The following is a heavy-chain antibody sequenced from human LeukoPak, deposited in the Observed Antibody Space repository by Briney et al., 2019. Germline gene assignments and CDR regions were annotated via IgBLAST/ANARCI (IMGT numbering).Heavy chain of an antibody. CDR2: ISRSCGTI. J-gene: IGHJ4*02. V-gene: IGHV3-11*04. CDR1: GFTFSDYY. CDR3: ASIPLLWFGELFPDY. Sequence: PGGSLKLSCAASGFTFSDYYMSWMRQAPGQGLEWISCISRSCGTIYYADSVKGRFTISRDNAKKSLYLQMNSLRAEDTAVYYCASIPLLWFGELFPDYWGQGTLVTVSS. D-gene: IGHD3-10*01.